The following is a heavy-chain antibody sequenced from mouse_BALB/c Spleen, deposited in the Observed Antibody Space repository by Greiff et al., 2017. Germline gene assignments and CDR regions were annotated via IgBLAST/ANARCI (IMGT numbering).Heavy chain of an antibody. CDR2: INPSTGYT. Sequence: VQLQQSGAELAKPGASVKMSCKASGYTFTSYWMHWVKQRPGQGLEWIGYINPSTGYTEYNQKFKDKATLTADKSSSTAYMQLSSLTSEDSAVYYYARREGNPFAYWGQGTLVTVSA. V-gene: IGHV1-7*01. D-gene: IGHD2-1*01. J-gene: IGHJ3*01. CDR3: ARREGNPFAY. CDR1: GYTFTSYW.